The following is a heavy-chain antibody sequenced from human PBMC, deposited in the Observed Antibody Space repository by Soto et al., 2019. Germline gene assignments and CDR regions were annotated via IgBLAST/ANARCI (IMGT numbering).Heavy chain of an antibody. CDR1: GYTFTGNY. J-gene: IGHJ4*02. CDR2: INPRSGGT. D-gene: IGHD2-21*02. V-gene: IGHV1-2*02. CDR3: VRGGGVDVVTPTRVVFDY. Sequence: QVQLVQSGAEVKKPEASVKVSCKASGYTFTGNYIHWVRQAPGQGPEWMAWINPRSGGTDYAQKFQGRVTIPRDTSITTAFLDLSRLTSDDTAMYYCVRGGGVDVVTPTRVVFDYWGQGTLLTVSS.